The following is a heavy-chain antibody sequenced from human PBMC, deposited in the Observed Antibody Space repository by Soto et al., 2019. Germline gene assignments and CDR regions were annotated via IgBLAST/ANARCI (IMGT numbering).Heavy chain of an antibody. J-gene: IGHJ6*02. V-gene: IGHV3-33*06. CDR2: IWYDGSLQ. CDR3: ANLWGDGYNLGQDYNGMDV. Sequence: QVQMVESGGGVVQPGRYLRLSCAASGFSFENYGMHWVRQAPGRGLEWVAIIWYDGSLQYYAAAVKGRFTISRDNSKNTLYLEINSLRAEDTAVYYCANLWGDGYNLGQDYNGMDVWGQGTTVIVSS. D-gene: IGHD5-12*01. CDR1: GFSFENYG.